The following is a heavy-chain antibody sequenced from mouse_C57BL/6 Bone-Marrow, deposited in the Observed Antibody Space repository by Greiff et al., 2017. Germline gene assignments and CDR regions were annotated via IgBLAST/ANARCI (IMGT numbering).Heavy chain of an antibody. V-gene: IGHV1-18*01. Sequence: VQLQQSGPELVKPGASVKIPCKASGYTFTDYNLDWVKQSHGKSLEWIGDINPNNGGTIYNQKFTGKATLTVDKSSSTAYMELRSLTSEDTAVYYCARRASSFAYWGQGTLVTVSA. CDR1: GYTFTDYN. CDR3: ARRASSFAY. J-gene: IGHJ3*01. CDR2: INPNNGGT. D-gene: IGHD3-3*01.